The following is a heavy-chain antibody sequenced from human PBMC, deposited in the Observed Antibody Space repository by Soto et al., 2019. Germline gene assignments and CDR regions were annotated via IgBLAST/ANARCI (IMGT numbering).Heavy chain of an antibody. V-gene: IGHV1-24*01. J-gene: IGHJ6*02. CDR1: GYTLTELS. D-gene: IGHD4-17*01. Sequence: GASVKVSCKVSGYTLTELSMHWVRQAPGKGLEWMGGLDPEDGETIYAQKFQGRVTMTEDTSTDTAYMELRSLRSEDTAVYYCATVYLTTVTPHYYYFYGMDVWGQGTTVTVSS. CDR2: LDPEDGET. CDR3: ATVYLTTVTPHYYYFYGMDV.